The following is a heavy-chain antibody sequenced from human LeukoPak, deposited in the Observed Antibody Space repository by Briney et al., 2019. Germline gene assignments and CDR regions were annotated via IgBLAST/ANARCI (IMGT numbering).Heavy chain of an antibody. V-gene: IGHV3-53*01. CDR3: ARGSYFDWSALFDY. CDR1: GFTVSSNY. D-gene: IGHD3-9*01. CDR2: IYSGGST. J-gene: IGHJ4*02. Sequence: PGGSLRLSCAASGFTVSSNYMSWVRQAPGKGLEWVSVIYSGGSTYYADSVKGRFTISRDNSKNTLYLQMNSLRAEDTAVYYCARGSYFDWSALFDYWGQGTLVTVSS.